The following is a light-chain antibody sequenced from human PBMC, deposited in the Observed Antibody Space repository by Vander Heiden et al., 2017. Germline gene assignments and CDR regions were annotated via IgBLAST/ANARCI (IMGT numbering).Light chain of an antibody. CDR2: LGS. J-gene: IGKJ2*01. Sequence: DLVMTQSPLPLLVTPGEPASISCRSSQSLLHSNGYNYLDWYLQKPGQSPQLLIYLGSNRASGVPDRFSGSGSGTEFTLKISRVEAEDVGVYYCMQALQTPMYTFGQGTKLEIK. CDR1: QSLLHSNGYNY. CDR3: MQALQTPMYT. V-gene: IGKV2-28*01.